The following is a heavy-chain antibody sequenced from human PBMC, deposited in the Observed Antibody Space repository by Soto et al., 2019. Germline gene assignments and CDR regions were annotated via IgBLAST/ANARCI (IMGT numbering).Heavy chain of an antibody. J-gene: IGHJ6*02. V-gene: IGHV3-23*01. CDR1: GFTFSNYC. CDR2: VSARGGDT. D-gene: IGHD2-2*01. CDR3: ATSSSRAHYYGMDV. Sequence: VCLRLSGAASGFTFSNYCMNWVRQAPGKGLEWVAGVSARGGDTSYADSVKGRFTISRDNSKDTLYLQMNSLRAEDTAVYYCATSSSRAHYYGMDVWGHGTTVTVSS.